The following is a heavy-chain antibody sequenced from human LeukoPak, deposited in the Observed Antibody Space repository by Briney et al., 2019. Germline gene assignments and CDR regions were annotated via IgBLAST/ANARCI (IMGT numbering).Heavy chain of an antibody. Sequence: PGGSLRLSCAASGFTFSSHNMNWVRQAPGKGLEWVSSISGSGTYIFYADSVKGRLTISRDNAKNSLYLQMNSLGAEDTAVYYCVRGQKQLWLHMDYWGQGALVTVSS. V-gene: IGHV3-21*01. CDR1: GFTFSSHN. J-gene: IGHJ4*02. CDR3: VRGQKQLWLHMDY. CDR2: ISGSGTYI. D-gene: IGHD5-18*01.